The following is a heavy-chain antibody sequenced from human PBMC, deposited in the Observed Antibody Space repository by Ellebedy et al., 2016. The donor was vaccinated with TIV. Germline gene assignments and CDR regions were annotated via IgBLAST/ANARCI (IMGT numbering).Heavy chain of an antibody. Sequence: GGSLRLXXAASGFTFSNYAMSWVRQAPGKGLEWVSGISGSGSPTSYADSVKGRFTISRDNSKNTLYLQMNSLRAEDTAVYFCAKDGPYYDFWREHPFDYWGQGTLVTVSS. V-gene: IGHV3-23*01. CDR3: AKDGPYYDFWREHPFDY. CDR2: ISGSGSPT. J-gene: IGHJ4*02. D-gene: IGHD3-3*01. CDR1: GFTFSNYA.